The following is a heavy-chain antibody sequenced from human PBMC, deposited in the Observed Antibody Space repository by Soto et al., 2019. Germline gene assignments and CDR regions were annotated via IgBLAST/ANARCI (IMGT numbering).Heavy chain of an antibody. J-gene: IGHJ4*02. D-gene: IGHD2-21*02. CDR1: GDTFTAYY. Sequence: QVQLMQSGAEVKKPGASVKVSCKASGDTFTAYYIHWVRQAPGQGLEWMGTVNPSGGHTTYAQHFLGRVTMTLDKSTSTLYMGLTSLTSDDTAVYYCARGGHVVVVTAALDYWGQGTIVTVSS. CDR3: ARGGHVVVVTAALDY. CDR2: VNPSGGHT. V-gene: IGHV1-46*01.